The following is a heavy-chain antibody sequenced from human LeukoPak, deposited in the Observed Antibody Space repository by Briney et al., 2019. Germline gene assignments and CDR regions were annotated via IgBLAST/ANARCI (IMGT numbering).Heavy chain of an antibody. CDR1: GFTFSSYW. CDR2: INHNGNVN. J-gene: IGHJ6*02. V-gene: IGHV3-7*03. Sequence: GGSLRLACAASGFTFSSYWMNWARQAPGKGLEWVASINHNGNVNYYVDSVKGRFTISRDNAKNSLYLQMSNLRAEDTAVYFCARGGGLDVWGQGATVTVSS. D-gene: IGHD3-16*01. CDR3: ARGGGLDV.